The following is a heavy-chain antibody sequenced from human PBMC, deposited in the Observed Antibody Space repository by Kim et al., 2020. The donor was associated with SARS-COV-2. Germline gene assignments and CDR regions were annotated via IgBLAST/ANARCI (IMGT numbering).Heavy chain of an antibody. CDR1: GFTFSSYG. D-gene: IGHD5-18*01. J-gene: IGHJ6*02. Sequence: GGSLRLSCAASGFTFSSYGMHWVRQAPGKGLEWVAVIWYDGSNKYYADSVKGRFTISRDNSKNTLYLQMNSLRAEDTAVYYCARGEYSYGEYYYGMDVWGQGTTVTVSS. CDR3: ARGEYSYGEYYYGMDV. CDR2: IWYDGSNK. V-gene: IGHV3-33*01.